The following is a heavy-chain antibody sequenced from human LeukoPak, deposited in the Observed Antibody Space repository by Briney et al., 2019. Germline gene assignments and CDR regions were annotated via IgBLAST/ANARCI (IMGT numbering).Heavy chain of an antibody. Sequence: GASLRLSCAASGFTFSNYAMSWVRQAPGKGLEWVSFIRSKAYGGTTEYAASVKGRFIISRDDSKSIAYLQMNSLKTEDTAVYYCSRVRYCSGRSCYFGAFDIWGQGTMVTVSS. CDR2: IRSKAYGGTT. J-gene: IGHJ3*02. D-gene: IGHD2-15*01. V-gene: IGHV3-49*02. CDR1: GFTFSNYA. CDR3: SRVRYCSGRSCYFGAFDI.